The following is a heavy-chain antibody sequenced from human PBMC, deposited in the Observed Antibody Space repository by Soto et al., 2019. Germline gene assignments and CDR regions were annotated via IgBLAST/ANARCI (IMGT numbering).Heavy chain of an antibody. CDR1: GGSISSSSYY. Sequence: TSETLSLTCTVSGGSISSSSYYWGWIRQPPGKGLEWIGSIYYSGSTYYNPSLKSRVTISVDTSKNQFSLKLSSVTAADTAVYYCARPSDDFWSGYYMDYWGQGTLVTVSS. J-gene: IGHJ4*02. V-gene: IGHV4-39*01. D-gene: IGHD3-3*01. CDR2: IYYSGST. CDR3: ARPSDDFWSGYYMDY.